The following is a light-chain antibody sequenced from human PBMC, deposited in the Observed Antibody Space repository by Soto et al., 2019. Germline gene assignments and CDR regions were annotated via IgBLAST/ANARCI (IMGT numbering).Light chain of an antibody. V-gene: IGKV3-15*01. CDR1: QSVSSN. CDR3: QQYNNWPLT. J-gene: IGKJ4*01. CDR2: DTS. Sequence: EIVMTQSPATLSVSRGERATLSCRASQSVSSNLAWYQQKPGQAPRLLIYDTSTRATGIPARFSGSGSGTEFTLTISSLQSEDFAVYYCQQYNNWPLTFGGGTKVEIK.